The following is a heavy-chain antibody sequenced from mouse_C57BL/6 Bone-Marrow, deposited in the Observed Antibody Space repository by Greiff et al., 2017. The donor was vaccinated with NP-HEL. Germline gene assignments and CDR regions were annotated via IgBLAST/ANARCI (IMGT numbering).Heavy chain of an antibody. D-gene: IGHD1-1*01. Sequence: VQLQQSGAELVRPGASVKLSCTASGFNIKDDYMHWVKQRPEQGLEWIGWIDPENGDTEYAAKFQGKATITADTSSSTAYLQLSSLTSDDTAVDYCTMDYGYAMDYWGQGTSVTVSS. J-gene: IGHJ4*01. CDR3: TMDYGYAMDY. CDR1: GFNIKDDY. CDR2: IDPENGDT. V-gene: IGHV14-4*01.